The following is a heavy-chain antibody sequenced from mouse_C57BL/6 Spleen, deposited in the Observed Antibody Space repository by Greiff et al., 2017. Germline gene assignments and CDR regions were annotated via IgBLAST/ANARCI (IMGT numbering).Heavy chain of an antibody. Sequence: VQLQQSGAELVKPGASVKLSCTASGYTFTEYSIHWVKQRSGQGLEWIGWFYPGSGSIKYNEKFKDKATLTADKSSSTVYMELSRLTSEDSAVYYCARHVVYYYAMDYWGQGTSVTVSS. CDR1: GYTFTEYS. CDR3: ARHVVYYYAMDY. V-gene: IGHV1-62-2*01. J-gene: IGHJ4*01. CDR2: FYPGSGSI.